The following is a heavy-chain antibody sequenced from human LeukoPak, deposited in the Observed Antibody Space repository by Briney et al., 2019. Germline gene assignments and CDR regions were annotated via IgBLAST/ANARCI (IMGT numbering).Heavy chain of an antibody. CDR2: IIPIFGTA. V-gene: IGHV1-69*13. J-gene: IGHJ4*02. CDR1: GGTFSSYA. Sequence: SVKVSCKASGGTFSSYAISWVRQAPGRGREWMGGIIPIFGTANYAQKFQGRVTITADESTSTAYMELSSLRSEDTAVYYCAGRYGSGSSDYWGQGTLVTVSS. D-gene: IGHD3-10*01. CDR3: AGRYGSGSSDY.